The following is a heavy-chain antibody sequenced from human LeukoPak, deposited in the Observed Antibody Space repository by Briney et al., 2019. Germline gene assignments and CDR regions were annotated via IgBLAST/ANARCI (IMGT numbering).Heavy chain of an antibody. Sequence: GGSLRLSCAASGFTFSSYTMNWVRQAPGKGLEWVSYIDLSGSTLYYVDSVKGRFAISRDNAKNSLYLQMNSLRAEDTAVYYCARGPPLFDPWGQGTLVAVSS. V-gene: IGHV3-48*04. CDR3: ARGPPLFDP. CDR1: GFTFSSYT. CDR2: IDLSGSTL. J-gene: IGHJ5*02.